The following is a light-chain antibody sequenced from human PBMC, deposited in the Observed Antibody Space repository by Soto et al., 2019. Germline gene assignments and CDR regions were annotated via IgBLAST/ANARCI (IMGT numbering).Light chain of an antibody. V-gene: IGKV1-27*01. CDR3: QNYDSASSPT. Sequence: DIQMTQSPSSLSASVGDRVTVTCRASHGISSFLAWYQQKPGKVPKLLIFAASTLQPGVPSRFSGSGSGTDFTLTIRSLQPEDVATYYCQNYDSASSPTFGGGTKVEIK. CDR1: HGISSF. CDR2: AAS. J-gene: IGKJ4*01.